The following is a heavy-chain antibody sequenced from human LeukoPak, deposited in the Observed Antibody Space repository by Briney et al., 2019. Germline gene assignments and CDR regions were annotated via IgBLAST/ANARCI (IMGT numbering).Heavy chain of an antibody. CDR1: GGSISTYY. Sequence: SETLSLTCTVSGGSISTYYWSWIRQPPGKGLEWIGYIYYSGSTNYHPSLKSPVTISVDTSKNQFSLKLSSVTAADTAVYYCARGGTRVAGFDYWGPGTLVTVSS. V-gene: IGHV4-59*01. J-gene: IGHJ4*02. D-gene: IGHD6-19*01. CDR2: IYYSGST. CDR3: ARGGTRVAGFDY.